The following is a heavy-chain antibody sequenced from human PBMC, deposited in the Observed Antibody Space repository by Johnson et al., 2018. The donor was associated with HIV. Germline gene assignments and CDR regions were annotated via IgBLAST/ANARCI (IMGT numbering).Heavy chain of an antibody. CDR2: ISWNSGSI. J-gene: IGHJ3*02. CDR3: AKGFRIAAAGGDDGFDI. D-gene: IGHD6-13*01. Sequence: VQLVESGRGVVRPGGSLRVSCAASGFTFDDYAMHWVRQAPGKGLEWVSGISWNSGSIGYADSVKGRFTISRDNSKNTVYLQMNSLRVEDTAIYYCAKGFRIAAAGGDDGFDIWGQGTMVTVSS. CDR1: GFTFDDYA. V-gene: IGHV3-9*01.